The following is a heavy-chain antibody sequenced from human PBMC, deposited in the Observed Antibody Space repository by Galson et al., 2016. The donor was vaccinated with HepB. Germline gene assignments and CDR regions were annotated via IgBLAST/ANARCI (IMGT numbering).Heavy chain of an antibody. J-gene: IGHJ4*02. CDR1: GYTFAGYY. CDR3: AREPRVNGEDSFDI. D-gene: IGHD3-10*01. CDR2: INPISGAT. Sequence: SVKVSCKASGYTFAGYYMHWVRQAPGQGLEWMGWINPISGATNSVQKFQGRVTLTRDTSISTAYMELSRLRSDDTAVYYCAREPRVNGEDSFDIWGQGSLVTVSS. V-gene: IGHV1-2*02.